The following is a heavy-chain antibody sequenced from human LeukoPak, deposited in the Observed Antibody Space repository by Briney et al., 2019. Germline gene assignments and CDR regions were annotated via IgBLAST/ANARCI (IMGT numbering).Heavy chain of an antibody. CDR3: AREDREGQQLVYYYYYYMDV. V-gene: IGHV4-30-4*07. CDR2: IYYSGST. D-gene: IGHD6-13*01. J-gene: IGHJ6*03. Sequence: PSQTLSLTCAVSGGSISSGGYSWSWIRQPPGKGLEWIGYIYYSGSTNYNPSLKSRVTISVDTSKNQFSLKLSSVTAADTAAYYCAREDREGQQLVYYYYYYMDVWGKGTTVTISS. CDR1: GGSISSGGYS.